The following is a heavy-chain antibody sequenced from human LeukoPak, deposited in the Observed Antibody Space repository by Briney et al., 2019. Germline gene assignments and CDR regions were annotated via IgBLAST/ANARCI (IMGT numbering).Heavy chain of an antibody. CDR2: ISSRSSTI. V-gene: IGHV3-48*01. CDR1: GFTFSSYS. Sequence: GGSLRLSCAASGFTFSSYSMNWVRQAPGKGLEWVSYISSRSSTIYYADSVKGRFTISRDNAKNSLYLQMNSLRAEDTAVYYCARFEYYYGSGSHDYWGQGTLVTVSS. D-gene: IGHD3-10*01. J-gene: IGHJ4*02. CDR3: ARFEYYYGSGSHDY.